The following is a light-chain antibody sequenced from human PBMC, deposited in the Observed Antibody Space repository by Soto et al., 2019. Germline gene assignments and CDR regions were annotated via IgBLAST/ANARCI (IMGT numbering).Light chain of an antibody. V-gene: IGKV1-5*01. CDR3: QQYNSVAWT. CDR2: DAS. CDR1: QTIHRW. J-gene: IGKJ1*01. Sequence: QMTQSPFTLSASVGDRVTITCRASQTIHRWLAWYQQRPGQAPKLLIYDASNLGAGVPSRFSGSGSGTEFTLTISSLQPDDFATYYCQQYNSVAWTFGQGTTVEIK.